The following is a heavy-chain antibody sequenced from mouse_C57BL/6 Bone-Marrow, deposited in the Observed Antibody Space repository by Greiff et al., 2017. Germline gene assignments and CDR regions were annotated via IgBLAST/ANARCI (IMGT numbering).Heavy chain of an antibody. J-gene: IGHJ2*01. V-gene: IGHV14-4*01. D-gene: IGHD1-1*01. CDR2: IDPENGDT. CDR1: GFNFKDDY. Sequence: EVKLVESGAELVRPGASVKLSCTASGFNFKDDYMHWVKQRPEQGLEWIGWIDPENGDTEYASKFQGKATITADTSSNTAYLQLSSLTSEDTAVYYCTTVVHYWGQGTTLTVSS. CDR3: TTVVHY.